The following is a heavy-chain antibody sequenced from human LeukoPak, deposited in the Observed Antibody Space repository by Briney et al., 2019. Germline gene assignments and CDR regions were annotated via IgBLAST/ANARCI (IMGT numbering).Heavy chain of an antibody. Sequence: PSETLSLTCTVSGGSINTYYWTWIRQPAGKGLEWIGYIYYSGSTNYNPSLESRVTISVDTSKNQFSLKLSSVTAADTAVYYCARTPGRWFDPWGQGNLVTVSS. J-gene: IGHJ5*02. D-gene: IGHD3-10*01. CDR1: GGSINTYY. CDR3: ARTPGRWFDP. V-gene: IGHV4-59*01. CDR2: IYYSGST.